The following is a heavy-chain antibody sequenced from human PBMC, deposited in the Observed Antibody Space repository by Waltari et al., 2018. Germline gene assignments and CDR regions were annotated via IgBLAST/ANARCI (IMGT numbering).Heavy chain of an antibody. J-gene: IGHJ6*03. V-gene: IGHV4-61*02. CDR2: IYTSGST. Sequence: QVQLQESGPGLVKPSQTLSLRSGSYYWRWIRPPAGTGLGWIARIYTSGSTNYNPSLKSRVTISLDTSKNQFSLKLRCVTAADTAVDYCARDSVVGIAAVGINAGYYMDVWGKGTTVTVSS. D-gene: IGHD2-21*01. CDR1: SYY. CDR3: ARDSVVGIAAVGINAGYYMDV.